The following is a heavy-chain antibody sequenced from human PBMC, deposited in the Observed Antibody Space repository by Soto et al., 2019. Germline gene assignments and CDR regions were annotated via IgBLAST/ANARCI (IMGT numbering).Heavy chain of an antibody. J-gene: IGHJ4*02. CDR1: GFSFSFYA. CDR2: ISGSDSST. V-gene: IGHV3-23*01. CDR3: AKDRKGDLRGFDF. Sequence: PGGSLRLSCAASGFSFSFYAMSWVRQAPGKGLEWVSGISGSDSSTYYVGSVKGRFTISRDNPEKTLYLQMNNLGAADTAVYYCAKDRKGDLRGFDFWGQGTLVTVSS.